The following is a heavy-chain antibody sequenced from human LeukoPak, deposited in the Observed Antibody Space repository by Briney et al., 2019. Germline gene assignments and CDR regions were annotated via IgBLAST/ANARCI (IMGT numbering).Heavy chain of an antibody. Sequence: GGSLRLSCAASGFTVSSNYMSWVRQAPGKGLEWVSVIYSGGSTYYADSVKGRFTISRDSSKNTLYPQMNSLRAEDTAVYYCARDKLRDGGFDYWGQGTLVTVSS. CDR3: ARDKLRDGGFDY. CDR2: IYSGGST. J-gene: IGHJ4*02. CDR1: GFTVSSNY. D-gene: IGHD5-24*01. V-gene: IGHV3-53*01.